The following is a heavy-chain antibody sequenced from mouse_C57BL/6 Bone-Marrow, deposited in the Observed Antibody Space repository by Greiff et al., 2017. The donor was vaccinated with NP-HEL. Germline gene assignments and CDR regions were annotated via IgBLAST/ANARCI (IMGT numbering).Heavy chain of an antibody. CDR1: GFTFSDYY. Sequence: EVHLVESGGGLVQPGGSLKLSCAASGFTFSDYYMYWVRQTPEKRLEWVAYISNGGGSTYYPDTVKGRFTISRDNAKNTLYLQMSRLKSEDTAMYYCARRGDYWYFDVWGTGTTVTVSS. V-gene: IGHV5-12*01. CDR2: ISNGGGST. CDR3: ARRGDYWYFDV. J-gene: IGHJ1*03.